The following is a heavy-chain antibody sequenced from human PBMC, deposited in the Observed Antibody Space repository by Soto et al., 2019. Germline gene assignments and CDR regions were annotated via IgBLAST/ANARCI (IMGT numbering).Heavy chain of an antibody. V-gene: IGHV3-23*01. J-gene: IGHJ6*02. Sequence: GGSLRLSCAASGFTFSSYAMSWVRQAPGKGLEWVSAISGSGGSTYYADSVKGRFTISRDNSKNTLYLQMNSLRAEDTAVYYCAKFAVAGTGYYYYGMDVWGQGTTVTVSS. CDR1: GFTFSSYA. D-gene: IGHD6-19*01. CDR3: AKFAVAGTGYYYYGMDV. CDR2: ISGSGGST.